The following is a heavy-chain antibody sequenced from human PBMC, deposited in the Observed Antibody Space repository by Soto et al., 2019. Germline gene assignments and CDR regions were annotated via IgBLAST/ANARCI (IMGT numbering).Heavy chain of an antibody. V-gene: IGHV3-23*01. CDR1: GFTFSSFA. Sequence: EVQLLESGGGLVQPGGSLRLSCAASGFTFSSFAMSWVRQAPGKGLEWVSTISRSDGSTYYADSVKGRFTISSDNSKNTLYLQMNSLRAEDTAVYYCANNYFYYMDVWGKGTTVTVSS. J-gene: IGHJ6*03. CDR2: ISRSDGST. CDR3: ANNYFYYMDV.